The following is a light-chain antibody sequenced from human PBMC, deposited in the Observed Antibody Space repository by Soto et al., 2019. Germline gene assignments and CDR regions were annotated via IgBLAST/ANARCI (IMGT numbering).Light chain of an antibody. CDR3: QHYNNWPPWIT. Sequence: EIGMTQSPATLSVSPGERATLSCRASQSVSSNLAWYQQKPGQAPRLLIYGASTRATGIPARFSGSGSGTEFTLTISSLQSEDFAVYYCQHYNNWPPWITFGQGTRLEIK. V-gene: IGKV3-15*01. CDR2: GAS. CDR1: QSVSSN. J-gene: IGKJ5*01.